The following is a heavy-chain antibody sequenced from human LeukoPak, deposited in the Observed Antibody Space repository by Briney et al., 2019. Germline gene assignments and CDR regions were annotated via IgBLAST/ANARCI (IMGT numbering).Heavy chain of an antibody. CDR1: GFTFSSHSIN. J-gene: IGHJ4*02. CDR3: ARRPLDLDTAMVFDY. D-gene: IGHD5-18*01. Sequence: GSLRLSCAASGFTFSSHSINWVRQPPGKGLEWIGSIYYSGSTYYNPSLKSRVTISVDTSKNQFSLKLSSVTAADTAVYYCARRPLDLDTAMVFDYWGQGTLVTVSS. V-gene: IGHV4-39*01. CDR2: IYYSGST.